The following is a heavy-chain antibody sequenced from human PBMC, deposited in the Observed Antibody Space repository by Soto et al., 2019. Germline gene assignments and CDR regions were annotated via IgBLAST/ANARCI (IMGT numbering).Heavy chain of an antibody. CDR2: INAGNGNT. Sequence: ASVKLSSKASGYTLTSYAMYWVRQAPGQRLEWMGWINAGNGNTKYSQKFQGRVTITRDTSASTAYMELSSLRSEDTAVYYCARDLRKVDYWGQGTLVTVSS. D-gene: IGHD4-17*01. J-gene: IGHJ4*02. V-gene: IGHV1-3*01. CDR3: ARDLRKVDY. CDR1: GYTLTSYA.